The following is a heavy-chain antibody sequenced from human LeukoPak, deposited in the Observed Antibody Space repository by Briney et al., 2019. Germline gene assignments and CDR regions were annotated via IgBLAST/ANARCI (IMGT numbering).Heavy chain of an antibody. D-gene: IGHD2-8*02. Sequence: GGSLRLSCAASRFTFSSYAMSWVRQAPGRGLEWVSTIGGTGDRTYYADSVKGRFTISRDNSMDTLFLQMNSLKAEDTSVYYCARFASGPECTAGKCPFDLWGQGALVSVSS. CDR3: ARFASGPECTAGKCPFDL. CDR1: RFTFSSYA. J-gene: IGHJ4*02. CDR2: IGGTGDRT. V-gene: IGHV3-23*01.